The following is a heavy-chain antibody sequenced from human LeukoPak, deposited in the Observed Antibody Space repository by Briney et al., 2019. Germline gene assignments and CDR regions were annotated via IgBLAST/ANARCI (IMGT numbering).Heavy chain of an antibody. D-gene: IGHD1-26*01. CDR2: INPNSGGT. CDR1: GYTFTGYY. CDR3: ARDSPLVGVSFEY. J-gene: IGHJ4*02. Sequence: GASVKVSCKASGYTFTGYYLHWVRQAPGQGLEWMGWINPNSGGTNYAQKFQGRVTMTRDTSISTAYMELSRLRSDDTAVYYCARDSPLVGVSFEYWGQGTLVTVSS. V-gene: IGHV1-2*02.